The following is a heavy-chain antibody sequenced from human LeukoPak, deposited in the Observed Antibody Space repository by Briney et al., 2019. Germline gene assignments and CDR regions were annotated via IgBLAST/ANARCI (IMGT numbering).Heavy chain of an antibody. D-gene: IGHD3-10*01. V-gene: IGHV1-69*01. CDR2: IIPIFGTA. J-gene: IGHJ3*02. CDR1: GGTFSSYA. CDR3: ARCITAYAFDI. Sequence: ASVKVSCKASGGTFSSYAISWVRQAPGQGLEWMGGIIPIFGTANYAQKFQGRVTVTADESTSTAYMELSSLRSEDTAVYYCARCITAYAFDIWGQGTMVTVSS.